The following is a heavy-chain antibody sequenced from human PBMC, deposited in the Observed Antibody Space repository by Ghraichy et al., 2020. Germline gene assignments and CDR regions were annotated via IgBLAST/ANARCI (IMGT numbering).Heavy chain of an antibody. J-gene: IGHJ2*01. CDR3: ARALKKGYWYFDL. CDR2: IYYSGST. Sequence: SETLSLTCTVSGGSISSYYWSWIRQPPGKGLEWIGYIYYSGSTNYNPSLKSRVTISVDTSKNQFSLKLSSVTAADTAVYYCARALKKGYWYFDLWGRGTLVTVSS. CDR1: GGSISSYY. V-gene: IGHV4-59*01.